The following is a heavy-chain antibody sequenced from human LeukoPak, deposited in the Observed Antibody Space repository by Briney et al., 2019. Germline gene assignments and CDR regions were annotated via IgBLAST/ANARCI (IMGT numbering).Heavy chain of an antibody. V-gene: IGHV1-18*01. CDR3: ASLDYYYYGMDV. CDR2: ISAYNGNT. J-gene: IGHJ6*02. CDR1: AYTFTSYG. Sequence: GASVTVSFKASAYTFTSYGISWVRQAPGQGLEWMGWISAYNGNTNYAQKLQGRVTITTDTSTSKAYMKRRSLRSDDAAVYYCASLDYYYYGMDVWGQGTTVTVSS.